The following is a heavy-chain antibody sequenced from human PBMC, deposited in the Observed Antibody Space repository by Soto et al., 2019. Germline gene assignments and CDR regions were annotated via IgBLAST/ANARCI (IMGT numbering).Heavy chain of an antibody. CDR1: GGSISSYY. Sequence: PSETLSLTCTVSGGSISSYYWSWIRQPPGKGLEWIGYIYYSGSTNYNPSLKSRVTISVDTSKNQFSLKLSSVTAADTAVYYCARAMATTLYYFDYWGQGTLVTVSS. V-gene: IGHV4-59*01. CDR2: IYYSGST. CDR3: ARAMATTLYYFDY. J-gene: IGHJ4*02. D-gene: IGHD5-12*01.